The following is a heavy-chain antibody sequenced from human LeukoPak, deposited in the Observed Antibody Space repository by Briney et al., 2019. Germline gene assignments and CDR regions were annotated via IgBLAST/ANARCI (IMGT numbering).Heavy chain of an antibody. CDR1: GFTFSSYG. D-gene: IGHD1-1*01. Sequence: WRSVRLACAASGFTFSSYGMHWVRQAPGKGLEWVAVIWYDGSTKYYADSVKGRFTISRDNSKNTLYLQMNSLRAEDAAVYYCARDQSWGTRTNANVVDYWGQGTLVTVSS. CDR3: ARDQSWGTRTNANVVDY. V-gene: IGHV3-33*01. J-gene: IGHJ4*02. CDR2: IWYDGSTK.